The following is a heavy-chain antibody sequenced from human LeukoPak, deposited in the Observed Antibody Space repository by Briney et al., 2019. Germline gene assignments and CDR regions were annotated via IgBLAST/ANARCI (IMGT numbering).Heavy chain of an antibody. V-gene: IGHV1-2*02. D-gene: IGHD4-17*01. J-gene: IGHJ5*02. Sequence: ASVKVSCKASGHTFTGYYMHWVRQAPGQGLEWMGWINPNSGGTNYAQKFQGRVTMTRDTSISTAYMELSRLRSDDTAVYYCARDRSTVTKNWFDPWGQGTLVTVSS. CDR3: ARDRSTVTKNWFDP. CDR1: GHTFTGYY. CDR2: INPNSGGT.